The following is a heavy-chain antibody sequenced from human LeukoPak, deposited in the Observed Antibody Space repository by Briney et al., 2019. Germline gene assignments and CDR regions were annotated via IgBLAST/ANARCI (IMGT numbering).Heavy chain of an antibody. D-gene: IGHD3-10*01. Sequence: VASVKVSCKASGYTFTGYYMHWVRQATGQGLEWMGWMNPNSGNTGYAQKFQGRVTMTRDTSISTAYMELSSLRSDDTAVYYCARGSLWFGDSLPDYWGQGTLVTVSS. CDR2: MNPNSGNT. J-gene: IGHJ4*02. V-gene: IGHV1-8*02. CDR1: GYTFTGYY. CDR3: ARGSLWFGDSLPDY.